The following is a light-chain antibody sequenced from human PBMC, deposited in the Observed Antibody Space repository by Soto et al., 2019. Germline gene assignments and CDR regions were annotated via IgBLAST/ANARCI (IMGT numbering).Light chain of an antibody. J-gene: IGKJ4*01. CDR1: QRVSSSY. V-gene: IGKV3-20*01. CDR3: QQYDSSPLT. Sequence: EIVLTQSPGSLSLSPGERVTLSWRASQRVSSSYLAWYQQKPGQAPRLLIYGASSRATGIPDRFSGSGSGTDFTLTISRLEPEDFAVYYCQQYDSSPLTFGGGTKVEIK. CDR2: GAS.